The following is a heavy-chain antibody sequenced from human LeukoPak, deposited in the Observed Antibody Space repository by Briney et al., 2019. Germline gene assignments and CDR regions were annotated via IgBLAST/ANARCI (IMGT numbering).Heavy chain of an antibody. CDR2: ISGSGGST. V-gene: IGHV3-23*01. CDR1: GFTFSSYA. Sequence: GGSLRLSCAASGFTFSSYAMSWVRQAPEKGLEWVSAISGSGGSTYYADSVKGRFAISRDNSKNTLYLQMNSLRAEDTAVYYCAKEVEYYDSSGYYYENYYYGMDVWGQGTTVTVSS. J-gene: IGHJ6*02. CDR3: AKEVEYYDSSGYYYENYYYGMDV. D-gene: IGHD3-22*01.